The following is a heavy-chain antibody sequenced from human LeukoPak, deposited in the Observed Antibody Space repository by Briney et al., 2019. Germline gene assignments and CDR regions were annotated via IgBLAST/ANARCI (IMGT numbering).Heavy chain of an antibody. CDR1: GGTFSSYA. D-gene: IGHD5-24*01. CDR2: IIPIFGTA. V-gene: IGHV1-69*13. J-gene: IGHJ4*02. Sequence: SVKVSCKASGGTFSSYAISWVRQAPGQGLEWMGGIIPIFGTANYAQKFQGRVTITADESTSTAYMELSSLRSEDTAVYYCARDRVDGYNFFDYWGQGTLVTVSS. CDR3: ARDRVDGYNFFDY.